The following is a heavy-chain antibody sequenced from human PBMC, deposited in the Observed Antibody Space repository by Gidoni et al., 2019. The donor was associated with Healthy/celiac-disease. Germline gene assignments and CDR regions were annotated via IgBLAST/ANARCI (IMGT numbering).Heavy chain of an antibody. V-gene: IGHV6-1*01. Sequence: QVQLQQSGPGLVKPSQTLSLTCAISGDSVSSNSAAWNWIRQSPSRGLEWLGRTYYRSKWYNDYAVSVKSRITINPDTSKTQFSLQLTSVTPEDTAVYDCAREGVWGSYRTYYFDYWGQGTLVTVSS. CDR3: AREGVWGSYRTYYFDY. D-gene: IGHD3-16*02. J-gene: IGHJ4*02. CDR2: TYYRSKWYN. CDR1: GDSVSSNSAA.